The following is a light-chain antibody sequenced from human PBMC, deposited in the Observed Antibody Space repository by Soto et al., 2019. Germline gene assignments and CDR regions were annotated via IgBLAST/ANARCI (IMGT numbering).Light chain of an antibody. Sequence: DIQLTQSPSFLSASVGDRVTITCRASQGSGSYLAWYQQRPGKAPKLLIYAASTLQSGVPSRFSGSGSGTEFTLTISSLQPEDFATFYCQQLNSYPRTFGQGTKLEIK. CDR2: AAS. CDR1: QGSGSY. V-gene: IGKV1-9*01. CDR3: QQLNSYPRT. J-gene: IGKJ2*01.